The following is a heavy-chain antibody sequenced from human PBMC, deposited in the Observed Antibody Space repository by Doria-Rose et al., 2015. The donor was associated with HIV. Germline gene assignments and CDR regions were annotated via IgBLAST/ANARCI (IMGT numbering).Heavy chain of an antibody. D-gene: IGHD3-3*01. V-gene: IGHV1-8*01. J-gene: IGHJ6*02. CDR3: ARGPPYYNFWSGSYYYYGMDV. Sequence: AAGQGLEWMGWINPDSGTTGYSQKFQGRVTLTRNTSLSTSYMELRSLRSDDTAVYYCARGPPYYNFWSGSYYYYGMDVWGQGTAVTVSS. CDR2: INPDSGTT.